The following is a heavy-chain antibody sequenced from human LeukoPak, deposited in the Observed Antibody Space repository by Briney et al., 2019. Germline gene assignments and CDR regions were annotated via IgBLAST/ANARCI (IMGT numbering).Heavy chain of an antibody. V-gene: IGHV1-69*05. Sequence: SVKVSCKASGGTFSSYAISWVRQAPGQGLEWMGGIIPIFGTANYAQKFQGRVTITTDESTSTAYMELSSLRSEDTAVYYCARGIAAAGTASPDYYYYYYMDVWGKGTTVTVSS. J-gene: IGHJ6*03. CDR3: ARGIAAAGTASPDYYYYYYMDV. CDR2: IIPIFGTA. CDR1: GGTFSSYA. D-gene: IGHD6-13*01.